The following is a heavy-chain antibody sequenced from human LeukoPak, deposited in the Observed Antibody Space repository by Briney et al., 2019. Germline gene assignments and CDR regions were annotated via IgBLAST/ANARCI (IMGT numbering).Heavy chain of an antibody. V-gene: IGHV4-34*01. CDR3: ARTDDYGDRSYYYYGMDV. J-gene: IGHJ6*02. D-gene: IGHD4-17*01. CDR2: INHSGST. Sequence: PSETLSLTCAVYGGSFSGYYWSWIRQPPGKGLEWIGEINHSGSTNYNPSLKSRVTISVDTSKNQFSLKLSSVTAADTAVYYCARTDDYGDRSYYYYGMDVWGQGTTVTVSS. CDR1: GGSFSGYY.